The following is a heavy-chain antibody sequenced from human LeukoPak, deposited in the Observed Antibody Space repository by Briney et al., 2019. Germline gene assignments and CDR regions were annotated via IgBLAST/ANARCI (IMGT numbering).Heavy chain of an antibody. CDR2: INYSGST. Sequence: SETLSLTCTVSGGSISSYYWSWIRQPPGKGLEWIGYINYSGSTNYNPSLKSRVTISVDTSKNQFSLKLSSVTAADTAVYYCANQLDSSGWYLFDPWGQGTLVTVSS. D-gene: IGHD6-19*01. V-gene: IGHV4-59*08. J-gene: IGHJ5*02. CDR1: GGSISSYY. CDR3: ANQLDSSGWYLFDP.